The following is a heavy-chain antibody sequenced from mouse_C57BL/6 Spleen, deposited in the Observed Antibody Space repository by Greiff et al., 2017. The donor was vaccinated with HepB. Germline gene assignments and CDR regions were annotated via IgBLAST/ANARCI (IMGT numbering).Heavy chain of an antibody. Sequence: VQLQQPGAELVKPGASVKMSCKASGYTFTSYWITWVKQRPGQGLEWIGDIYPGSGSTNYNEKFKSKATLTVDTSSSTAYMQLSSLTSEDSAVYYCARGLYYDSMAWFAYWGQGTLVTVSA. CDR1: GYTFTSYW. J-gene: IGHJ3*01. CDR3: ARGLYYDSMAWFAY. D-gene: IGHD2-4*01. V-gene: IGHV1-55*01. CDR2: IYPGSGST.